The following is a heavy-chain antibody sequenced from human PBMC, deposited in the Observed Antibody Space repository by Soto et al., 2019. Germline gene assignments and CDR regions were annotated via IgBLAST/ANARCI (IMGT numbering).Heavy chain of an antibody. Sequence: SETLSLTCAVSGYSISSGYYWGWIRQPPGKGLEWIGSIYHSGSTYYNPSLKSRVTISVDTSKNQFSLKLSSVTAADTAVYYCARANGEPYYDFWSGYGFDPWGQGTMLTV. J-gene: IGHJ5*02. D-gene: IGHD3-3*01. CDR3: ARANGEPYYDFWSGYGFDP. CDR2: IYHSGST. CDR1: GYSISSGYY. V-gene: IGHV4-38-2*01.